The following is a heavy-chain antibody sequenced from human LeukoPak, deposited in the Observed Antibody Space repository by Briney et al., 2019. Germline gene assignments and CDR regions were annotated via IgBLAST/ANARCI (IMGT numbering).Heavy chain of an antibody. D-gene: IGHD6-13*01. Sequence: PGGSLRLSCAASGFTFSSYEMNWVRQAPGKGLEWVSYISSSGSTIYYADSVKGRFTISRDNAKNSLYLQMNSLRAEDTAVYYCARDQIGIAAAGGGELFDYWGQGTLVTVSS. CDR3: ARDQIGIAAAGGGELFDY. CDR2: ISSSGSTI. CDR1: GFTFSSYE. V-gene: IGHV3-48*03. J-gene: IGHJ4*02.